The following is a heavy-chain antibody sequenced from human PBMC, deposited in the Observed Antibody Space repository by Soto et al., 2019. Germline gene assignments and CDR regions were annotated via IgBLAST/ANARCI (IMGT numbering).Heavy chain of an antibody. D-gene: IGHD6-19*01. CDR3: ARAPIRYSSGYKTTQAFDI. J-gene: IGHJ3*02. CDR2: MNPNSGNT. CDR1: GYTFTSYD. V-gene: IGHV1-8*01. Sequence: ASVKVSYKASGYTFTSYDINWVRQATGQGLEWMGWMNPNSGNTGYAQKFQGRVTMTRNTSISTAYMELSSLRSEDTAVYYCARAPIRYSSGYKTTQAFDIWGQGTMVTVSS.